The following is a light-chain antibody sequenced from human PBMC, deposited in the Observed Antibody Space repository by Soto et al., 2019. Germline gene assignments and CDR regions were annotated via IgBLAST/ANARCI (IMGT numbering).Light chain of an antibody. V-gene: IGKV3-15*01. CDR2: GVS. CDR1: ESLFGF. J-gene: IGKJ2*01. Sequence: DIVLTQSPATLSVSPGDRVTLSCRASESLFGFLAWYQQKPGQAHRLLMYGVSTRATGIPARFSGGGSATDFTLTISSLQSEDSAFYFCQSYNDWPVAYGLGTRLEI. CDR3: QSYNDWPVA.